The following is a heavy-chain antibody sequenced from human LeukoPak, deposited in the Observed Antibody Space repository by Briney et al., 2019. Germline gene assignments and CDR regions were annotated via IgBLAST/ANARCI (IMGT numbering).Heavy chain of an antibody. J-gene: IGHJ4*02. D-gene: IGHD5-18*01. CDR2: IPYDGSNK. CDR1: GFAFSRHG. Sequence: GGSLRLSCAASGFAFSRHGIHWVRQAPGKGLEWVAFIPYDGSNKFYADSVKGRFTISRDNSKNTLYLQMNSLRAEDTALYYCAKAPSEKVDTAMVFFDYWGQGTLVTVSS. V-gene: IGHV3-30*02. CDR3: AKAPSEKVDTAMVFFDY.